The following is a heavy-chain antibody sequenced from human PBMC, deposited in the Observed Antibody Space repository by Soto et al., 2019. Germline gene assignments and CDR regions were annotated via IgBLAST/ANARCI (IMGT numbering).Heavy chain of an antibody. CDR1: GFTFSNYA. V-gene: IGHV3-23*01. J-gene: IGHJ5*01. Sequence: EVQLLESGGGLVQPGGSLRLSCAASGFTFSNYAMTWVRQAPGKGLECVSTINTSGGNTHYADSVKGRFSVSRDNSKNTLSLQMNSLRAEDTGVYYCTKDSQHDSWGQGTLVTVSS. D-gene: IGHD6-13*01. CDR3: TKDSQHDS. CDR2: INTSGGNT.